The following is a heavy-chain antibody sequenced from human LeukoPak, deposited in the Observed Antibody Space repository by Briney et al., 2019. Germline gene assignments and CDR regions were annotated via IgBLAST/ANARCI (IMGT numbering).Heavy chain of an antibody. Sequence: SGTLSLTCTASGAFFSSYSWSWIRQPPGQGLEWVGYIYYSGYYNPSLKSRVPISVDTSKNQFYPKLSSVSAADTAVYYCARGPRDYGDYVHFDYWGRGTLGTVSS. CDR3: ARGPRDYGDYVHFDY. CDR2: IYYSG. V-gene: IGHV4-59*01. D-gene: IGHD4-17*01. CDR1: GAFFSSYS. J-gene: IGHJ4*01.